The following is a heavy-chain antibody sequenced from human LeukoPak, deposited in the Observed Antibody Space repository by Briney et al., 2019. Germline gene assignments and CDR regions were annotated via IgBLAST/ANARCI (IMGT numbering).Heavy chain of an antibody. D-gene: IGHD2-15*01. CDR2: ISSTTSYI. CDR3: ARARNLGYCSGTSCWYAFDI. V-gene: IGHV3-21*01. CDR1: GGSISSSN. J-gene: IGHJ3*02. Sequence: PSGTLSLTCAVSGGSISSSNWWSWVRQPPGKGLEWLSSISSTTSYIYYADSVKGRFTISRDNARNSLYLHMNSLRPEDTAVYYCARARNLGYCSGTSCWYAFDIWGQGTMVTVSS.